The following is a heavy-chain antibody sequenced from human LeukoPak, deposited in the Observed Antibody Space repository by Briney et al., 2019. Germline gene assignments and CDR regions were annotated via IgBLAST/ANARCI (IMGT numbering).Heavy chain of an antibody. J-gene: IGHJ4*02. CDR3: ARGGREYYFDY. D-gene: IGHD3-10*01. CDR2: IYYSGST. V-gene: IGHV4-39*07. CDR1: GGSISSSSYY. Sequence: PSETLSLTCTVPGGSISSSSYYWGWIRQPPGKGLEWIGSIYYSGSTYYNPSLKSRVTISVDTSKNQFSLKLSSVTAADTAVYYCARGGREYYFDYWGQGTLVTVSS.